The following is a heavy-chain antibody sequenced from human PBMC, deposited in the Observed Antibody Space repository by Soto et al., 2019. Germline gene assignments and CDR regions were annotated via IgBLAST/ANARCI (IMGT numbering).Heavy chain of an antibody. CDR1: GYTFTSYG. J-gene: IGHJ4*02. D-gene: IGHD3-22*01. V-gene: IGHV1-18*04. Sequence: GASVKVSCKASGYTFTSYGISWVRQAPGQGLEWMGWISAYNGNTNYAQKLQGRVTMTTDTSTSTAYMELRSLRSDDTAVYYCAREGLDYYDSSGYPDYWGQGTLVTVSS. CDR2: ISAYNGNT. CDR3: AREGLDYYDSSGYPDY.